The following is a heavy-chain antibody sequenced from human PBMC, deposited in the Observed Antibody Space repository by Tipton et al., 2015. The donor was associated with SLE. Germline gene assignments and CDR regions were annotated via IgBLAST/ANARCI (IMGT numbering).Heavy chain of an antibody. Sequence: LRLSCSVSSGSISNDDHYWGWIRQSPGKNLEWIVGVYDVGTIYYNPSLESRVTLSVDTSKNQFSLKLTSVTAADTAVYYCARQKTAVEITFDSWGQGALVTVSS. CDR2: VYDVGTI. J-gene: IGHJ4*02. CDR3: ARQKTAVEITFDS. D-gene: IGHD2-21*02. CDR1: SGSISNDDHY. V-gene: IGHV4-39*01.